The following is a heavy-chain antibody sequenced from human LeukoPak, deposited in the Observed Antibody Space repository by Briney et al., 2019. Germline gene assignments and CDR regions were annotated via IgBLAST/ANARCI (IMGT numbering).Heavy chain of an antibody. CDR3: ARGGLPARSWFDP. CDR2: INPSSGRT. J-gene: IGHJ5*02. Sequence: ASVKVSCKASGYTFTSYYMNWVRQAPGQGLEWMGIINPSSGRTTYAQKFQGRVTMTRDTSTSTVYMELTSLRSEYTAVFYCARGGLPARSWFDPWGQGTLVTVSS. D-gene: IGHD3/OR15-3a*01. V-gene: IGHV1-46*01. CDR1: GYTFTSYY.